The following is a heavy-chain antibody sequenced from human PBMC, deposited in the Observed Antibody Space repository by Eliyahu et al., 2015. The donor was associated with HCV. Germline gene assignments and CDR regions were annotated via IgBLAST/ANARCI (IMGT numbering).Heavy chain of an antibody. Sequence: QVQLQQWGAGLLKPSETLSLTCAVYGGSFSGYYWSWIRQPPGKGLEWIGEINHSGSTNYNPSLKSRVTISVDTSKNQFSLKLSSVTAADTAVYYCARGLNYDFWSGSGGDYYYYGMDVWGQGTTVTVSS. J-gene: IGHJ6*02. CDR2: INHSGST. CDR1: GGSFSGYY. V-gene: IGHV4-34*01. CDR3: ARGLNYDFWSGSGGDYYYYGMDV. D-gene: IGHD3-3*01.